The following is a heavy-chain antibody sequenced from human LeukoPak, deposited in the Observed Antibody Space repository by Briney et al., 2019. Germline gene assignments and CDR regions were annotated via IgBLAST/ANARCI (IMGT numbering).Heavy chain of an antibody. CDR1: GFTFSSYG. CDR2: IWYDGSNK. J-gene: IGHJ2*01. V-gene: IGHV3-33*01. CDR3: ARDYLESYFDL. D-gene: IGHD3-3*01. Sequence: GGSLRLSCAASGFTFSSYGMHWVRQAPGKGLECVAVIWYDGSNKYYAASVKGRFTISRDNSKNTLYLQMNSLSAEDTAVYYCARDYLESYFDLWGRGTLVTVSS.